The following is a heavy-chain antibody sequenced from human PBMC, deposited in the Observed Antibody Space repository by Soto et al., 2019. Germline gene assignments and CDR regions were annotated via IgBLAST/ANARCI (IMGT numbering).Heavy chain of an antibody. V-gene: IGHV3-30*18. D-gene: IGHD1-7*01. J-gene: IGHJ3*01. CDR1: GFTFSSDG. Sequence: QVQLVESGGGVVQPGRSLRLSCAASGFTFSSDGMHWVRQAPGKGLEWVAVISYDGSYQYYVDSVKGRFTISRDNSKNTVYLQMNSLRAEHTAVYYCAKDEISKTIRGDAFNFWGQGTMVTVSS. CDR2: ISYDGSYQ. CDR3: AKDEISKTIRGDAFNF.